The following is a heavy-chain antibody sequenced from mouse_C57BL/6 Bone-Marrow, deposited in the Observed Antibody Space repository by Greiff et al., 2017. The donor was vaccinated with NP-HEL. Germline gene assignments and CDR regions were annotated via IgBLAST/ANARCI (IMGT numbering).Heavy chain of an antibody. Sequence: QVQLQQPGAELVMPGASVKLSCKASGYTFTSYWMHWVKQRPGQGLEWIGEIDPSDSYTNYNQKFKGKSTLTVDKSSSTAYMQLSSLTSEDSAVYYCARDYGSSCFDYWGQGTTLTVSS. CDR2: IDPSDSYT. CDR3: ARDYGSSCFDY. D-gene: IGHD1-1*01. CDR1: GYTFTSYW. J-gene: IGHJ2*01. V-gene: IGHV1-69*01.